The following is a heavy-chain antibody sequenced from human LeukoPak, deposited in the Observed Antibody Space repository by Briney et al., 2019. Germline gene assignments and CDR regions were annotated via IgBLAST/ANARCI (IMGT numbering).Heavy chain of an antibody. D-gene: IGHD2-2*01. V-gene: IGHV1-2*02. CDR1: GYTFTGYY. CDR2: INPNSGGT. CDR3: ARGWVVPAALADY. Sequence: AASVKVSCKASGYTFTGYYMHWVRQAPGQGLEWMGWINPNSGGTNYAQKFQGRVTMTRDTSISTAYMELSRLRSDDTAVYYCARGWVVPAALADYWGQGTLVTVSS. J-gene: IGHJ4*02.